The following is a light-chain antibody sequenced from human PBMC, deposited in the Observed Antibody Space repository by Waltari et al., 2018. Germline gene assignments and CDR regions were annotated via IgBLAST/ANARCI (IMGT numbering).Light chain of an antibody. J-gene: IGKJ1*01. CDR3: MQTTHSPRT. CDR1: QSLVYIDGNAD. V-gene: IGKV2-30*01. CDR2: KVC. Sequence: QSLVYIDGNADFNWFRQRPGQSPGRLIYKVCRRESGVPDRFSGSGSGTDFTLKISRVEAEDVGVYYCMQTTHSPRTFGQGTKVEI.